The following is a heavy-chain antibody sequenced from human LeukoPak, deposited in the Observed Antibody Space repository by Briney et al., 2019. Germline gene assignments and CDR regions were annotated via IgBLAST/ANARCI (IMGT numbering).Heavy chain of an antibody. V-gene: IGHV4-59*08. J-gene: IGHJ4*02. Sequence: SETLSLTCTVSGGSISSYYWSWIRQPPGKGLEWIGYIYNSGSTNYNPSLKSRVTISVDTSKNQFSLKVSSVTAADTAVYYCARLLRVTTVGPDLYYFDYWGQGTLVTVSS. CDR3: ARLLRVTTVGPDLYYFDY. CDR2: IYNSGST. D-gene: IGHD4-17*01. CDR1: GGSISSYY.